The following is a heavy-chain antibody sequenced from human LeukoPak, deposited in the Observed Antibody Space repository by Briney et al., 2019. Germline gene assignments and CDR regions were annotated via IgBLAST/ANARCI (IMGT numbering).Heavy chain of an antibody. D-gene: IGHD6-19*01. V-gene: IGHV3-23*01. J-gene: IGHJ6*02. Sequence: GASLRLSCAASGFTFSFFAMTWVRQAPGKGLEWVASIDAGGGDTYHSDSVKGRFTISRDNSMNTLYLQMNSLRADDTAVYYCGKPAKYWLVRGNGVDVWGQGTMVTVSS. CDR1: GFTFSFFA. CDR2: IDAGGGDT. CDR3: GKPAKYWLVRGNGVDV.